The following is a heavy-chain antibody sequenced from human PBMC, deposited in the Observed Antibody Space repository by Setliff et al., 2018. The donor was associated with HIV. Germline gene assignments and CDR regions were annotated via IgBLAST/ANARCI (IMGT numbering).Heavy chain of an antibody. CDR2: IYTSGST. CDR3: ARLGRAIDRGGYSLRFDY. Sequence: PSETLSLTCTVSGGSISSYYWSWIRQPAGKGLEWIGRIYTSGSTNYNPSLKSRVTISIDTSKNQFSLRLRSVTAADTALYYCARLGRAIDRGGYSLRFDYWGQGTLVTVSS. D-gene: IGHD3-22*01. V-gene: IGHV4-4*07. J-gene: IGHJ4*02. CDR1: GGSISSYY.